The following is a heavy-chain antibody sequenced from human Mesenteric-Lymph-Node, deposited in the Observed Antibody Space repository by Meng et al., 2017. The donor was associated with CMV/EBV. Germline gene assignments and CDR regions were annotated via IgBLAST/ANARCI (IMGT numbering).Heavy chain of an antibody. V-gene: IGHV4-38-2*02. CDR3: ARDIVVVPADYYYYYGMDV. J-gene: IGHJ6*02. CDR1: NYSITSGYY. D-gene: IGHD2-2*01. CDR2: INHSGST. Sequence: SETLSLTCTVSNYSITSGYYWSWIRQPPGKGLEWIGEINHSGSTNYNPSLKSRVTISVDTSKNQFSLKLSSVTAADTAVYYCARDIVVVPADYYYYYGMDVWGQGTTVTVSS.